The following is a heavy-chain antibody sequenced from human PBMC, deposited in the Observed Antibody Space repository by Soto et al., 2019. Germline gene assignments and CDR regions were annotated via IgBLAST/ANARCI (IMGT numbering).Heavy chain of an antibody. J-gene: IGHJ3*02. CDR2: IIPIFGTA. CDR3: ARREVTTGVLDAFDI. V-gene: IGHV1-69*01. CDR1: GGPFSSYA. Sequence: VQLVQSGAEGKKPWASVKGSFKAFGGPFSSYAIRWGRQAPGQGLEWMGGIIPIFGTANYAQKFQGRVTITADESTSTAYMELSSLRSEDTAVYYCARREVTTGVLDAFDIWGQGTMVTVSS. D-gene: IGHD4-17*01.